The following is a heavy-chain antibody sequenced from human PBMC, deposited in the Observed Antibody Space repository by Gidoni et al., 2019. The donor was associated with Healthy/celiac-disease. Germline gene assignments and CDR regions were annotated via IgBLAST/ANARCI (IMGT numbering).Heavy chain of an antibody. CDR1: GGSFSAYY. CDR3: AREGVYCSSTSCYALRGLHYYMDV. V-gene: IGHV4-34*01. D-gene: IGHD2-2*01. CDR2: INHSGST. Sequence: QVQLQQWGAGLLKPAETLSLTCAVSGGSFSAYYSSWIRQPPGKGLEGIGEINHSGSTNYNPAIKSRVTISVDTSKNQFSLKLSSVTAADTAVYYCAREGVYCSSTSCYALRGLHYYMDVWGKGTTVTVSS. J-gene: IGHJ6*03.